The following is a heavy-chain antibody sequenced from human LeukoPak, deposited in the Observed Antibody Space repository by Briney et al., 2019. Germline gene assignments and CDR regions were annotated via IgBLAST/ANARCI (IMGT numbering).Heavy chain of an antibody. CDR2: IKQDGSEK. V-gene: IGHV3-7*01. Sequence: PGGSLRLSCAASGFTFSSYWMSWVRQAPGKGLEWVANIKQDGSEKYYVDSVKGRFTISRDNAKNSLYLQMYSLRAEDTAVYYCARDTDITMIVVVITAGAFDIWGQGTMVTVSS. J-gene: IGHJ3*02. CDR3: ARDTDITMIVVVITAGAFDI. D-gene: IGHD3-22*01. CDR1: GFTFSSYW.